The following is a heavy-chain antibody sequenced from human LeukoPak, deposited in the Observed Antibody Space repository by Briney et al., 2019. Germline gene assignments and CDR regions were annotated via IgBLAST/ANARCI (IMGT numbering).Heavy chain of an antibody. Sequence: GGSLRLSCAASGFTFSSYAMSWVRQAQGKGLEWVSAISGSGGSTYYADSVKGRFTISRDNSKNPLYLQMNSLRAEDTAVYYWAKDHRVVPAAKLYWGQGTLVTVSS. D-gene: IGHD2-2*01. CDR3: AKDHRVVPAAKLY. J-gene: IGHJ4*02. V-gene: IGHV3-23*01. CDR1: GFTFSSYA. CDR2: ISGSGGST.